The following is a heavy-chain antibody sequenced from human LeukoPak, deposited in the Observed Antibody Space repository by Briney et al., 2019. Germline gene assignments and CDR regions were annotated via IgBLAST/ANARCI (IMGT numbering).Heavy chain of an antibody. D-gene: IGHD2-15*01. V-gene: IGHV3-30*18. J-gene: IGHJ3*02. CDR3: AKDRGYCSGGSCAAFDI. CDR1: GFTFSSYG. CDR2: ISYDGSNK. Sequence: PGRSLRLSCAASGFTFSSYGMHWVRQAPGKGLEWVAVISYDGSNKYYADSVKGRFTISRDNSKNTLYLQMNSLRAEDTAVYYCAKDRGYCSGGSCAAFDIWGQGTMVTVSS.